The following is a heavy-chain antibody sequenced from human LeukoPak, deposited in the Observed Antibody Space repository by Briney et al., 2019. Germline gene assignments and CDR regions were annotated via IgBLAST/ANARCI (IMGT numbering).Heavy chain of an antibody. Sequence: GGSLRLSCAASGFTVSSNYMSRVRQAPGKGLEWVSVIYSGGSTYYADSVKGRFTISRDNSKNTLYLQMNSLRAEDTAVYYCARVNGEYYFDYWGQGTLVTVSS. CDR2: IYSGGST. CDR1: GFTVSSNY. CDR3: ARVNGEYYFDY. V-gene: IGHV3-66*01. J-gene: IGHJ4*02.